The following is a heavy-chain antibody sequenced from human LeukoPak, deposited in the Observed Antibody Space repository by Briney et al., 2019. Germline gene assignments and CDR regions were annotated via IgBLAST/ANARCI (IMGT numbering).Heavy chain of an antibody. CDR2: MNPNSGNT. Sequence: ASVKVSCKASGYTFTSYDINWVRQATGQGLERMGWMNPNSGNTGYAQKFQGRVTMTRNTSISTAYMELSSLRSEDTAVYYCARGPLHYYYYYMDVWGKGTTVTVSS. D-gene: IGHD2-21*02. CDR1: GYTFTSYD. CDR3: ARGPLHYYYYYMDV. V-gene: IGHV1-8*01. J-gene: IGHJ6*03.